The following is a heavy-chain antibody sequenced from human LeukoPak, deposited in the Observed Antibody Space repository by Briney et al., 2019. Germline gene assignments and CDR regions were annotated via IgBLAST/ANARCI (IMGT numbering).Heavy chain of an antibody. V-gene: IGHV3-43*01. D-gene: IGHD3-10*01. CDR2: IAWDGSNT. J-gene: IGHJ4*02. Sequence: GGCLRLFCAASGFTFDDYTMHPVRQAAGKGLRCISLIAWDGSNTDYSVSVRCRFTISRDNSKNSLYLHLSRLRTDDTALDYCAKGRRLRVAAVDYWGQGTLVTVSS. CDR1: GFTFDDYT. CDR3: AKGRRLRVAAVDY.